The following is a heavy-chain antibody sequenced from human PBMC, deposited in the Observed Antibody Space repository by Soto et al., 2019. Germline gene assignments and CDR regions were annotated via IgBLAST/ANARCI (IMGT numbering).Heavy chain of an antibody. CDR1: GGSFSGYY. J-gene: IGHJ6*02. V-gene: IGHV4-34*01. Sequence: ETLSLTCAVYGGSFSGYYWSWIRQPPGKGLEWIGEINHSGSTNYNPSLKSRVTISVDTSKNQFSLKLSSVTAADTAVYYCARDRVLRFLEWFKSRDVPYYYGMDVWGQGTTVTVSS. D-gene: IGHD3-3*01. CDR3: ARDRVLRFLEWFKSRDVPYYYGMDV. CDR2: INHSGST.